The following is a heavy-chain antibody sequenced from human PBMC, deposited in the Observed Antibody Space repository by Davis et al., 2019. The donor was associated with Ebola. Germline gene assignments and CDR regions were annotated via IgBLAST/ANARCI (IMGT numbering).Heavy chain of an antibody. CDR1: GGSFSGYY. CDR2: INHSGST. D-gene: IGHD5-18*01. J-gene: IGHJ4*02. Sequence: PSETLSLTCAVYGGSFSGYYWSWIRQPPGKGLEWIGEINHSGSTTYNPSLKSRVTISVDTSKNQFSLKLSSVTAADTAVYYCERHLNNTAMARTYYFDYWGQGTLVTVSS. V-gene: IGHV4-34*01. CDR3: ERHLNNTAMARTYYFDY.